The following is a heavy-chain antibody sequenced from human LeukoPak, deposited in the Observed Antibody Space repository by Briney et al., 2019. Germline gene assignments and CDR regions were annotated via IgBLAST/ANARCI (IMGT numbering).Heavy chain of an antibody. CDR1: GGSISSGSYY. J-gene: IGHJ3*02. CDR2: IYTSGST. V-gene: IGHV4-61*02. Sequence: SETLSLTCTVSGGSISSGSYYWSWIRQPAGKGLEWIGRIYTSGSTNYNPSLKSRVTISVDTSKNQFSLKLSSVTAADTAVYYCARESAPFDAFDIWGQGTMVTVSS. CDR3: ARESAPFDAFDI.